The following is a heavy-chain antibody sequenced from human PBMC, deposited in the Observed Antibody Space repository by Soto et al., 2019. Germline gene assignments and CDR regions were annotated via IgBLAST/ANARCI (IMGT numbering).Heavy chain of an antibody. CDR1: GYTFTSYG. CDR3: ARPNLYDFWSGYYPQGGYFDY. CDR2: ISAYNGNT. D-gene: IGHD3-3*01. J-gene: IGHJ4*02. V-gene: IGHV1-18*04. Sequence: ASVKVSCKASGYTFTSYGISWVRQAPGQGLEWMGWISAYNGNTNYAQKLQGRVTMTTDTSTSTAYMELRSLRSDDTAVYYCARPNLYDFWSGYYPQGGYFDYWGQGTLVTVSS.